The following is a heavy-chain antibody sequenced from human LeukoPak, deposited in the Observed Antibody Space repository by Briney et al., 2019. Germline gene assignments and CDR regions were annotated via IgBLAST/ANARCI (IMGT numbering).Heavy chain of an antibody. Sequence: GGSLRLSCAASGFTFSSYSMNWVRQAPGKGLEWVSSIDTSSRYIYYGDSVKGRFTISRDNAKNSLYLQMNSLRAEDTAVYYCAKARHSYGYENWFDPWGQGTLVTVSS. V-gene: IGHV3-21*04. CDR3: AKARHSYGYENWFDP. J-gene: IGHJ5*02. CDR2: IDTSSRYI. D-gene: IGHD5-18*01. CDR1: GFTFSSYS.